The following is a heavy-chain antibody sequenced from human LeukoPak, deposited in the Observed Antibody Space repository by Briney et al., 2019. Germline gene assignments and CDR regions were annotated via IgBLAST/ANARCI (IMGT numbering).Heavy chain of an antibody. CDR2: INSDGSST. V-gene: IGHV3-74*01. CDR1: GFTFSNYW. D-gene: IGHD3-3*01. CDR3: ARGLTIFGVVNDAFDL. J-gene: IGHJ3*01. Sequence: GGSLGLSCAASGFTFSNYWMHWVRQAPGKGLVWVSLINSDGSSTIYADSVKGRFTISRDNAKNTLYLQMNSLRAEDTAVYYCARGLTIFGVVNDAFDLWRQGTMVTVSS.